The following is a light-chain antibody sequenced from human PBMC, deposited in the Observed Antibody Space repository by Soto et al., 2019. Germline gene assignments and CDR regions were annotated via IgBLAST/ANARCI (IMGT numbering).Light chain of an antibody. Sequence: EVVLTQSPDTLSLPPGERATLSCRASQSSSSYLAWYQQKPGQAPRLLIYGASSRATGIPDRFSGSGSGTDFTLTISRLEPEDFAVYYCQQYGSSPPITFGQGTRLEIK. J-gene: IGKJ5*01. CDR1: QSSSSY. CDR2: GAS. V-gene: IGKV3-20*01. CDR3: QQYGSSPPIT.